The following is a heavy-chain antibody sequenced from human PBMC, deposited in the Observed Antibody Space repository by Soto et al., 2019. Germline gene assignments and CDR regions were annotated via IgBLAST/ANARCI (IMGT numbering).Heavy chain of an antibody. CDR1: GFSFGNYW. D-gene: IGHD3-3*01. CDR3: ARDVGPVTIFGEALSGYFDF. J-gene: IGHJ4*02. Sequence: GGSLRLSCAVSGFSFGNYWMSWVRQAPGKGLEWLASIKEDGSERYYLDSVKGRFTISRDNAKDSLSLQMNSLRGEDTAFYYCARDVGPVTIFGEALSGYFDFWGQATPGTVYS. CDR2: IKEDGSER. V-gene: IGHV3-7*03.